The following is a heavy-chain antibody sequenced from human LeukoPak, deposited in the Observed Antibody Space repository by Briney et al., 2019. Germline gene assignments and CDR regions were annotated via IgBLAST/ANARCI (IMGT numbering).Heavy chain of an antibody. J-gene: IGHJ4*02. CDR2: IYTSGST. V-gene: IGHV4-61*02. Sequence: SETLSLTCTVSGNSISSGENYWIWIRQPAGKGLEWIGRIYTSGSTNYNPSLKSRVTITGDTSKNQFSLRLSSVTAADTAVYYCARASYSYDINGWVPFDYWGQGTLVTVSS. CDR3: ARASYSYDINGWVPFDY. CDR1: GNSISSGENY. D-gene: IGHD3-22*01.